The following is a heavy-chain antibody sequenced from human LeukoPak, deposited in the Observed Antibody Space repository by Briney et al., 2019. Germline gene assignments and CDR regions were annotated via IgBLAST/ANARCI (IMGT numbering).Heavy chain of an antibody. J-gene: IGHJ4*02. Sequence: SETLSLTCTVSGGSISSSSYYWGWIRQSPGKGLEWIGSIHHGGSTYYNPSLKSRVTISVDTSKNQFSLKVTSVTAADSAVYYCARDETLTALFDYSGQGTLVTVSS. V-gene: IGHV4-39*07. CDR3: ARDETLTALFDY. CDR1: GGSISSSSYY. CDR2: IHHGGST.